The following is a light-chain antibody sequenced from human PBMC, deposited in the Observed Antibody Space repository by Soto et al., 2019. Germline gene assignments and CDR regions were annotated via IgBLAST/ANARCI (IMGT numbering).Light chain of an antibody. J-gene: IGKJ5*01. CDR1: QDINKN. Sequence: DIQMTQSPSSLSASVGEGVTITCQASQDINKNLIWYQQKPGKAPKLLIYDASDLETGVPSRFSGSGSGTGFTFTISSLQPEDFATYYCQQYESLPLTFGQGTRLEIK. CDR3: QQYESLPLT. V-gene: IGKV1-33*01. CDR2: DAS.